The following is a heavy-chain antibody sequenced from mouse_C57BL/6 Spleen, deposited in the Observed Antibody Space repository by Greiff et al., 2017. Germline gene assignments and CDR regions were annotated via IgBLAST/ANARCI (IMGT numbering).Heavy chain of an antibody. CDR2: IDPSDSYT. CDR3: ARTCNNYDAMDY. Sequence: VQLQQPGAELVMPGASVKLSCKASGYTFTSYWMHWVKQRPGQGLEWIGEIDPSDSYTNYNQKFKGKSTLTVDKYTSTAYMQLSSLTSEDSAVYYYARTCNNYDAMDYWGQGTSVTVSS. J-gene: IGHJ4*01. CDR1: GYTFTSYW. D-gene: IGHD1-3*01. V-gene: IGHV1-69*01.